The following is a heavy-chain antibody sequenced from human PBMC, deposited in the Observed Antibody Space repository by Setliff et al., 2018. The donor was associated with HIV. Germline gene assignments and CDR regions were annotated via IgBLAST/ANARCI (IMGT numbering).Heavy chain of an antibody. J-gene: IGHJ4*02. CDR1: GYTFTTYG. CDR3: ARTDYGGNSGGNYFDY. D-gene: IGHD4-17*01. V-gene: IGHV1-18*01. CDR2: ISAYNGNT. Sequence: ASVKVSCKASGYTFTTYGISWVRQAPGQGLEWMGWISAYNGNTHYAQKLQVRVTMTTDTSTSTAYMELRSLRSDDTAVYYCARTDYGGNSGGNYFDYWGQGSLVTVSS.